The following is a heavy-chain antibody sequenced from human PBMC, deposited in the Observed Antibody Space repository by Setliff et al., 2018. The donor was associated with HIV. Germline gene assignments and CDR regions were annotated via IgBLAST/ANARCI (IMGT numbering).Heavy chain of an antibody. Sequence: PSETLSLTCTVSGASMRGHYWNWIRQPPGKGLEWIGYIYDSGSTNYNPSLDSRVTMSLDTSKNHFSLKLTSATTADTAVYYCARDRGSGWYGYFQQWGQGSQVTVSS. CDR3: ARDRGSGWYGYFQQ. CDR2: IYDSGST. CDR1: GASMRGHY. D-gene: IGHD6-19*01. V-gene: IGHV4-59*11. J-gene: IGHJ1*01.